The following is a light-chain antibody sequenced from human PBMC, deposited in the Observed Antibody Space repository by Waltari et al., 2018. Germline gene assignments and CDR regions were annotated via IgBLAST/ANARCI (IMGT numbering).Light chain of an antibody. CDR2: DAS. Sequence: AFQLTQSPSSLPAFLGDRVTIACRASQGIGSSLVWYQQKPGKPPKLLIYDASTLESGVPSRFSGSGSGADFTLTISSLQPEDFATYYCQRYDAYPIIFGQGTRLDIK. J-gene: IGKJ5*01. CDR3: QRYDAYPII. V-gene: IGKV1-13*02. CDR1: QGIGSS.